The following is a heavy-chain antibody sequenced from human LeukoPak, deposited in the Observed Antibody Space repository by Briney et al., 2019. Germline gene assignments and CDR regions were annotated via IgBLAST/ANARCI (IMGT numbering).Heavy chain of an antibody. CDR1: GYTFTGYY. CDR2: INPNSGGT. Sequence: ASVKVSCKASGYTFTGYYMHWVRQAPGQGLEWMGWINPNSGGTNYAQKFQGRVTMTRDTSISTAYMELSRLRSDDTAVYYCARSLRTVAAKGNWFDPWGQGTLVTVSS. D-gene: IGHD6-19*01. CDR3: ARSLRTVAAKGNWFDP. V-gene: IGHV1-2*02. J-gene: IGHJ5*02.